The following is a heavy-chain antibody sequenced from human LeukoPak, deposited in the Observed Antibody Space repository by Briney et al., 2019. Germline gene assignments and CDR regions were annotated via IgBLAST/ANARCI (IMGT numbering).Heavy chain of an antibody. CDR3: ARTRWAYGSSSPPYYYYDMDV. Sequence: PGGSLRLSCAASGFTFSSYAMSWVRQAPGKGLEWVSAISGSGGSTYYADSVKGRFTISRDNSKNTLYLQMNSLRAEDTAVYYCARTRWAYGSSSPPYYYYDMDVWGQGTTVTVSS. J-gene: IGHJ6*02. CDR2: ISGSGGST. D-gene: IGHD6-13*01. CDR1: GFTFSSYA. V-gene: IGHV3-23*01.